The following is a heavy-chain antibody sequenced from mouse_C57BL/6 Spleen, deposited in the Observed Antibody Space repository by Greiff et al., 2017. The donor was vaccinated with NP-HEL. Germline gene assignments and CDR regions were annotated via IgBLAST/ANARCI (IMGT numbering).Heavy chain of an antibody. J-gene: IGHJ4*01. D-gene: IGHD1-1*01. CDR3: ARVLRGGAMDY. CDR2: IWGVGST. CDR1: GFSFTSYG. Sequence: QVQLKESGPGLVAPSQSLSITCTVSGFSFTSYGVDWVRQSPGKGLEWLGVIWGVGSTNYNSALNSRLSISKDNSKSQVFLKMNSLQTDDTAMYYCARVLRGGAMDYWGQGTSVTVSS. V-gene: IGHV2-6*01.